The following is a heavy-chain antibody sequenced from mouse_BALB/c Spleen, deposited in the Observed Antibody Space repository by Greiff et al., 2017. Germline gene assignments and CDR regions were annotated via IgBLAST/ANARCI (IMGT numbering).Heavy chain of an antibody. CDR1: GFNIKDTY. D-gene: IGHD3-3*01. CDR2: IDPANGNT. CDR3: ARSPLGAMDY. Sequence: EVKLMESGAELVKPGASVKLSCTASGFNIKDTYMHWVKQRPEQGLEWIGRIDPANGNTKYDPKFQGKATITADTSSNTAYLQLSSLTSEDTAVYYCARSPLGAMDYWGQGTSVTVSS. J-gene: IGHJ4*01. V-gene: IGHV14-3*02.